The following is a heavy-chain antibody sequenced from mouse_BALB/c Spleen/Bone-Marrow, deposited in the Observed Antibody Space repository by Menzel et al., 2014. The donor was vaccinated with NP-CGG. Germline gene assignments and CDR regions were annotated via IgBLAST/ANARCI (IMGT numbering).Heavy chain of an antibody. D-gene: IGHD1-1*01. V-gene: IGHV14-3*02. J-gene: IGHJ3*01. Sequence: VQLQQSGAELVKPGASVKLSCTASGFNIKDTYMHWVKQRPERGLEWIGRIDPANGNTKYDPKFQGKATITADTSSNTAYLQLSGLTSEDTAVYYCANYYYGSSLFAYWGQGTLVTVSA. CDR2: IDPANGNT. CDR3: ANYYYGSSLFAY. CDR1: GFNIKDTY.